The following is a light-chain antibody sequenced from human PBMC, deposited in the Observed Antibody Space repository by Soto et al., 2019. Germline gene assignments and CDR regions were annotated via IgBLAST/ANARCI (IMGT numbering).Light chain of an antibody. V-gene: IGLV1-44*01. J-gene: IGLJ1*01. Sequence: QSVLTQPPSASGTRGQMVTISCSGDRSNIGSNSVNWYQQLPGTAPKLLIYSNNQRPSGVPDRFSGSKSGTSASLAISGLQSEDEADYYCAAWDDSLNGRYVFGTGTKVTVL. CDR1: RSNIGSNS. CDR3: AAWDDSLNGRYV. CDR2: SNN.